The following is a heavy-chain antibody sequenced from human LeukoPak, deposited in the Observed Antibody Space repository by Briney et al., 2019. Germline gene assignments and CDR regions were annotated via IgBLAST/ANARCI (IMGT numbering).Heavy chain of an antibody. CDR3: AGDRSGTFDY. Sequence: GSLRLSCAASGFTFSSYDMHWVRQAPGKGLEWVALIWYDGSNKYYADSVKGRFTISRDNSRNTLYLQMNSLRAEDTAVYYCAGDRSGTFDYWGQGTLVTVSS. CDR1: GFTFSSYD. J-gene: IGHJ4*02. V-gene: IGHV3-33*01. D-gene: IGHD2-15*01. CDR2: IWYDGSNK.